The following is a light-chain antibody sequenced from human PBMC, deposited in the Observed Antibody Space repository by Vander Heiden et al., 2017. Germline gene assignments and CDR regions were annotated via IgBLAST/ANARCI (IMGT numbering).Light chain of an antibody. CDR3: LRSYGAAPGV. Sequence: QAVVTQEPSLTVSPGGTVTLTCGSSTGDVTSGHYPYWLQQKPGQAPMSLRFHVHERPPWTPARFSGSLRGGKAALTLSGALPEDEADYYCLRSYGAAPGVFGGGTKLTVL. J-gene: IGLJ3*02. CDR2: HVH. V-gene: IGLV7-46*01. CDR1: TGDVTSGHY.